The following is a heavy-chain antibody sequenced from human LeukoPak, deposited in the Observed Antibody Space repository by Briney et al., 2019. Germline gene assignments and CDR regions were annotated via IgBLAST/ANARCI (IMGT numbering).Heavy chain of an antibody. CDR3: VRFSTEWDDAH. CDR1: GFSVKNNY. J-gene: IGHJ4*02. D-gene: IGHD3-3*01. Sequence: GRSLRPSCTVAGFSVKNNYMSSVRQPPGKGLEWVSAIYSGGSTFYTDSVKGRFTVSRDIAQNTLSLQMTSLRADDTAIYYCVRFSTEWDDAHWGQGALVSV. CDR2: IYSGGST. V-gene: IGHV3-53*01.